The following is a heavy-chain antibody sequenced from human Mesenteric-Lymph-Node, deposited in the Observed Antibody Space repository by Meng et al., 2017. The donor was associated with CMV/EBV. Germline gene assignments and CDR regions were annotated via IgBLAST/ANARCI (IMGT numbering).Heavy chain of an antibody. D-gene: IGHD1-26*01. Sequence: GGSLRLSCAASGFTFSSYWMSWVRQAPGKGLEWVANIKQDGSEKYYVDSVKGRFTISRDNAKNSLYLQMNSLRAEDTAMYYCARARIVGDNDAFDIWGQGTMVTVSS. CDR3: ARARIVGDNDAFDI. V-gene: IGHV3-7*01. CDR2: IKQDGSEK. CDR1: GFTFSSYW. J-gene: IGHJ3*02.